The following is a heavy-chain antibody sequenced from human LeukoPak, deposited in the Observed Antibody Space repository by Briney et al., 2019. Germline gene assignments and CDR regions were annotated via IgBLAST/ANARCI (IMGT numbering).Heavy chain of an antibody. CDR1: GFTFSSYA. V-gene: IGHV3-23*01. CDR2: ISGSGGST. CDR3: AKVARSKTTVTTYFDY. D-gene: IGHD4-11*01. Sequence: GGSLRLSCAASGFTFSSYAMSWVRQAPGKGLEWVSAISGSGGSTYYADSVKGRFTISRDNSKNTLYLQMNSLRAEGTAVYYCAKVARSKTTVTTYFDYWGQGTLVTVSS. J-gene: IGHJ4*02.